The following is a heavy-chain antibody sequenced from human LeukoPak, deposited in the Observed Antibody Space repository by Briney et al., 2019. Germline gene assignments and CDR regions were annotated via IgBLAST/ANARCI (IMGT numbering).Heavy chain of an antibody. CDR1: GFTFSSYG. CDR2: ISYDGSNK. CDR3: AKRQWFGALPVDY. Sequence: GRSLRLYCAASGFTFSSYGMHWVRQAPGKGLEWVAVISYDGSNKYYADSVKGRFTISRDNSKNTLYLQMNSLRAEDTAVYYCAKRQWFGALPVDYWGQGTLVTVSS. D-gene: IGHD3-10*01. J-gene: IGHJ4*02. V-gene: IGHV3-30*18.